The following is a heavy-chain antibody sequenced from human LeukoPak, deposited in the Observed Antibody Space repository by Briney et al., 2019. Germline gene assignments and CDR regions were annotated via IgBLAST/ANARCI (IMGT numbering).Heavy chain of an antibody. CDR1: GLTFSRYW. CDR2: IKQDGSEK. J-gene: IGHJ4*02. CDR3: ARLFGGSYSGFDY. V-gene: IGHV3-7*01. Sequence: GGSLRLSCAASGLTFSRYWMSWVRQAPGKGLEWVANIKQDGSEKYYVDSVKGRFTISRDNAKNSLYLQMNSLRAEDTAVYYCARLFGGSYSGFDYWGQGPLVTVSS. D-gene: IGHD1-26*01.